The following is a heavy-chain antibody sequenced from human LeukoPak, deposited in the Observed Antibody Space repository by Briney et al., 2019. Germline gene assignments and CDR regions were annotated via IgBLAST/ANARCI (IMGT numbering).Heavy chain of an antibody. Sequence: PGGSLRLSCAASGFTFSSYAMSWVRQAPGKGLEWVSGISWNSGSIGYADSVKGRFTISRDNAKNSLYLQMNSLRAEDMALYYCAKWSSSWFAGYFDLWGRGTLVTVSS. V-gene: IGHV3-9*03. J-gene: IGHJ2*01. CDR3: AKWSSSWFAGYFDL. CDR1: GFTFSSYA. CDR2: ISWNSGSI. D-gene: IGHD6-13*01.